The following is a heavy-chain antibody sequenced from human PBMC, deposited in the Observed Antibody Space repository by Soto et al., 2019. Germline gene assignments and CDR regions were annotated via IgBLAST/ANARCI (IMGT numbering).Heavy chain of an antibody. J-gene: IGHJ5*02. CDR1: GGXXXXXGXX. V-gene: IGHV4-39*01. Sequence: QLQLQESGPGLVKPSETLSLTCTVSGGXXXXXGXXWGWIRQAPGKGLEWIGTIYYSGSTYYNPXLKSRVTISVXTXKNQFSLKLSSVTAADTAVYYCATSNWFDPWGQGTLVTVSS. CDR3: ATSNWFDP. CDR2: IYYSGST.